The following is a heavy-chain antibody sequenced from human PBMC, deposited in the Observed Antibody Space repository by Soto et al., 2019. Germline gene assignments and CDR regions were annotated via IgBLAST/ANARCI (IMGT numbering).Heavy chain of an antibody. CDR3: ARGSAELGY. J-gene: IGHJ4*02. CDR2: ISTSGSAT. D-gene: IGHD3-10*01. Sequence: EVQLLESGGGLVQPGGSLRLSCVVSGFTFSSHSMSWVRQAPGKGREGVSSISTSGSATYPADSVKGRFAISRDNSKITLFLQMNSLRAEDTAEYYCARGSAELGYWGQGTLVTVSS. V-gene: IGHV3-23*01. CDR1: GFTFSSHS.